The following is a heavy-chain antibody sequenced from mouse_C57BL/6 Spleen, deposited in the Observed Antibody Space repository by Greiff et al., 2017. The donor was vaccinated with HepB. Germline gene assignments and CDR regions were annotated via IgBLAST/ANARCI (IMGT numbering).Heavy chain of an antibody. CDR2: IYPRSGNT. D-gene: IGHD2-3*01. CDR3: ASDDLAY. CDR1: GYTFTSYG. J-gene: IGHJ2*01. Sequence: QVQLQQSGAELARPGASVKLSCKASGYTFTSYGISWVKQRTGQGLEWIGAIYPRSGNTYYNEKFKGKATLTADKSSSTAYMELRSLTSEDSAVYFCASDDLAYWGQGTTLTVSS. V-gene: IGHV1-81*01.